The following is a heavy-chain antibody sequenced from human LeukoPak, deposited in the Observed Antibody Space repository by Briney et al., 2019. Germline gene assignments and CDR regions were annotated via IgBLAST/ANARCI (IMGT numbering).Heavy chain of an antibody. V-gene: IGHV1-2*06. CDR3: AEDSSSHDAFDI. D-gene: IGHD6-13*01. CDR1: GYTFTGYY. CDR2: ISPNSGGT. Sequence: ASVKVSCKASGYTFTGYYMHWVRQAPGQGLEWMGRISPNSGGTNYAQKFQGRVTMTRDTSISTAYMELSRLRSDDTAVYYCAEDSSSHDAFDIWGQGTMVTVSS. J-gene: IGHJ3*02.